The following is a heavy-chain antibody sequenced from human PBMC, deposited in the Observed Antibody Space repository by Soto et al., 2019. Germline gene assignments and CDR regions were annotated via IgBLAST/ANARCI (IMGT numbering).Heavy chain of an antibody. V-gene: IGHV1-69*01. Sequence: QVQLVQSGAEVKKPESSVKVSCKASGGTFNRYAISWVRQAPGQGLEWMGGIIPIFGIGNDAQRFKGRVTITADESTGTAYMELSSLRSEDTGVYYCARSAITLFGVVSIPPHYCSEMDVWGQGTTVTVSS. J-gene: IGHJ6*02. CDR3: ARSAITLFGVVSIPPHYCSEMDV. CDR1: GGTFNRYA. D-gene: IGHD3-3*01. CDR2: IIPIFGIG.